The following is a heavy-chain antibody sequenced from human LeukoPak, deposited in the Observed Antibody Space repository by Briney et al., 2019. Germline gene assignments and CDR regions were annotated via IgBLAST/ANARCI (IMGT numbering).Heavy chain of an antibody. CDR2: IKQDGSEK. Sequence: GGSLRLSCAASGFTFSSYAMSWVRQAPGKGLEWVANIKQDGSEKYYVDSVKGRFTISRDNAKNSLYLQMNSLRAEDTAVYYCARESYSSSWYWDAFDIWGQGTMVTVSS. J-gene: IGHJ3*02. CDR1: GFTFSSYA. D-gene: IGHD6-13*01. CDR3: ARESYSSSWYWDAFDI. V-gene: IGHV3-7*01.